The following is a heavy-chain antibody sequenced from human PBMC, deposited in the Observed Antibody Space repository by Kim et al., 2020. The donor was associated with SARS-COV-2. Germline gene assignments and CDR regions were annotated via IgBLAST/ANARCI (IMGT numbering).Heavy chain of an antibody. V-gene: IGHV4-59*01. CDR3: ARASRSTIFGVVTAPGAFEI. CDR1: GCSISSYY. J-gene: IGHJ3*02. D-gene: IGHD3-3*01. Sequence: SETLSLTCTVSGCSISSYYWSWIRHPPGKGLEWIGYIYYSGSTNYNPSLKSRVTISVDTSKNQFSLKLSSVTAADTAVYYCARASRSTIFGVVTAPGAFEIWGQGTMGTVSS. CDR2: IYYSGST.